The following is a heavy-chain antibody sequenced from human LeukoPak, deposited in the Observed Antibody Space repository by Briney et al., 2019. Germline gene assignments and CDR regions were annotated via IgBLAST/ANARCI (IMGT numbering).Heavy chain of an antibody. CDR1: GGTFSSYA. Sequence: AASVKVSCKASGGTFSSYAISWVRQAPGQGLEWMGGIIPIFGTANYAQKFQGRVTITADESTSTAYMELSSLRSEDTAVYYCASSTAAAGTGPGYWGQGTLVTVSS. J-gene: IGHJ4*02. D-gene: IGHD6-13*01. V-gene: IGHV1-69*01. CDR3: ASSTAAAGTGPGY. CDR2: IIPIFGTA.